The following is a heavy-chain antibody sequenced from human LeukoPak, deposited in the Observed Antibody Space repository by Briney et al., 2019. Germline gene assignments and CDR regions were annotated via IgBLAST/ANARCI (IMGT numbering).Heavy chain of an antibody. CDR2: ISSSSSTI. V-gene: IGHV3-48*04. D-gene: IGHD3-16*02. CDR3: ARGDYDYVWGSYRPQSEFDY. CDR1: GFTFSSYS. J-gene: IGHJ4*02. Sequence: PGGSLRLSCAASGFTFSSYSMNWVRQAPGKGLEWVSYISSSSSTIYYVDSVKGRFTISRDNAKNSLYLQMNSLRAEDTAVYYCARGDYDYVWGSYRPQSEFDYWGQGTLVTVSS.